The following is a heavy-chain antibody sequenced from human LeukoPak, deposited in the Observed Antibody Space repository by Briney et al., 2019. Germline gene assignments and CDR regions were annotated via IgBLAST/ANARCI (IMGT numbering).Heavy chain of an antibody. CDR1: GFTFNSYW. Sequence: GGSLRLSCAASGFTFNSYWMSWVRQAPGKGLEWVAHIKQDGNEKYYADSVKGRFTISRDNAMKSLDLQMTSLSAEDTAVYYCARGGDIVIMMYGWGLDSWGQGTLVAVSS. J-gene: IGHJ4*02. V-gene: IGHV3-7*01. CDR2: IKQDGNEK. D-gene: IGHD2-8*01. CDR3: ARGGDIVIMMYGWGLDS.